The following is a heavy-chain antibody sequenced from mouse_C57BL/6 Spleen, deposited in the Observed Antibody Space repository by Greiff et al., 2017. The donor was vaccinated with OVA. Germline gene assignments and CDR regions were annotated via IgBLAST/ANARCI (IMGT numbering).Heavy chain of an antibody. CDR1: GFNIKDDY. D-gene: IGHD2-3*01. V-gene: IGHV14-4*01. CDR3: TSSDGSNY. CDR2: IDPENGDT. J-gene: IGHJ2*01. Sequence: VQLQQSGAELVRPGASVKLSCTASGFNIKDDYMHWVKQRPEQGLEWIGWIDPENGDTEYASKFQGKATITADTSSNTAYLQLSSLTSEDTAVYYCTSSDGSNYWGQGTTLTVSS.